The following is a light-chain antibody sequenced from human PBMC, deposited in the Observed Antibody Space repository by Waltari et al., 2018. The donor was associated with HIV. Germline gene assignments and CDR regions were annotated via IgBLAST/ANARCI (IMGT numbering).Light chain of an antibody. CDR3: GTWDNSLKTVG. V-gene: IGLV1-51*02. CDR1: SPDTGKHF. CDR2: EMN. Sequence: SVLAQPPSQSTAPGTTVSIPCPGLSPDTGKHFATSYHHPPGKAPQLLMFEMNKRPSGIPDRGSSPTSFTSSTLASPGRQTGDEGDYYCGTWDNSLKTVGFGAGTKVTVL. J-gene: IGLJ2*01.